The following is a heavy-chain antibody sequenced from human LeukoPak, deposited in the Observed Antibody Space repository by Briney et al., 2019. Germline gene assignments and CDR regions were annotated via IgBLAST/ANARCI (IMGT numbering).Heavy chain of an antibody. V-gene: IGHV4-59*08. CDR1: GGSISSYY. CDR2: IYYSGST. D-gene: IGHD4-23*01. J-gene: IGHJ6*02. Sequence: SETLSPTCTVSGGSISSYYWSWIRQPPGKGLEWIGYIYYSGSTNYNPSLKSRVTISVDTSKNQFSLKLSSVTAADTAVYYCARHYGGNSDYYYGMDVWGQGTTVTVSS. CDR3: ARHYGGNSDYYYGMDV.